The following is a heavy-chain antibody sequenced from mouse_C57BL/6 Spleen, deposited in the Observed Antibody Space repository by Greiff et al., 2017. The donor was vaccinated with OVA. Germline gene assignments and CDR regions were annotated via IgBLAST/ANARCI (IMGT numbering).Heavy chain of an antibody. CDR3: ARSGNYDSVFAY. J-gene: IGHJ3*01. Sequence: QVQLQQSGPELVKPGASVKISCKASGYAFSSSWMNWVKQRPGKGLEWIGRIYPGDGDTNYNGKFKGKATLTADKSSSTAYMQLSSLTSEDSAVYFCARSGNYDSVFAYWGQGTLVTVSA. D-gene: IGHD2-4*01. CDR1: GYAFSSSW. V-gene: IGHV1-82*01. CDR2: IYPGDGDT.